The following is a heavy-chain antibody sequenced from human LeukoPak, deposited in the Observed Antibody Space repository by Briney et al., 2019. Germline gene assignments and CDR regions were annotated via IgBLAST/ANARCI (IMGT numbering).Heavy chain of an antibody. Sequence: GVSLRLSCAASGFTFSGYAMSWVRHAPGEGLECVSYISGCGSCRYHADFVKGRFTICRDNSKNTLYLQMNSMRAEDTAVYYCARGDTPTYCSTATCYLLYYWGQGTLVTVSS. D-gene: IGHD2-2*01. J-gene: IGHJ4*02. V-gene: IGHV3-23*01. CDR1: GFTFSGYA. CDR3: ARGDTPTYCSTATCYLLYY. CDR2: ISGCGSCR.